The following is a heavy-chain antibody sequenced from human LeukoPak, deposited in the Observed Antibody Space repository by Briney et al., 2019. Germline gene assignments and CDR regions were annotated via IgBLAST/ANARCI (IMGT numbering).Heavy chain of an antibody. J-gene: IGHJ4*02. CDR3: ARVRYCSGGSCYSGAFDI. CDR2: ISSSSSYI. CDR1: GFTFSSYS. D-gene: IGHD2-15*01. V-gene: IGHV3-21*01. Sequence: PGGSLRLSCAASGFTFSSYSMNWVRQAPGEGLEWVSSISSSSSYIYYADSVKGRFTISRDNAKNSLYLQMNSLRAEDTAVYYCARVRYCSGGSCYSGAFDIWGQGTLVTVSS.